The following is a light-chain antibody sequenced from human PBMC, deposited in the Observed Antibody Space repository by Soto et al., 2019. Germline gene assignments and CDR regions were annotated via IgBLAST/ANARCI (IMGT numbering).Light chain of an antibody. V-gene: IGKV4-1*01. CDR1: QSVFYSSNNNDY. CDR2: WAS. Sequence: DIVMTQSPDSLAVSLGERATINCKSSQSVFYSSNNNDYLAWYQQKPGQPPKLLIYWASTRESGVPDRFSGSGSATDFTLTISSLQAEDVAVYYCHQYYTTPHTFGQGTKLEIK. CDR3: HQYYTTPHT. J-gene: IGKJ2*01.